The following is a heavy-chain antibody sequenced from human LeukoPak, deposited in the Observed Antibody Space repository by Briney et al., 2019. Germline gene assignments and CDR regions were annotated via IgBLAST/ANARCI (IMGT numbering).Heavy chain of an antibody. CDR3: ARGGYSTVVTPFDY. V-gene: IGHV3-21*01. J-gene: IGHJ4*02. CDR2: ISSSSYI. CDR1: GFTFSSYW. Sequence: SGGSLRLSCAASGFTFSSYWMSWVRQAPGKGLEWVSSISSSSYIYYADSVKGRFTISRDNAKNSLYLQMNSLRAEDTAVYYCARGGYSTVVTPFDYWGQGTLVTVSS. D-gene: IGHD4-23*01.